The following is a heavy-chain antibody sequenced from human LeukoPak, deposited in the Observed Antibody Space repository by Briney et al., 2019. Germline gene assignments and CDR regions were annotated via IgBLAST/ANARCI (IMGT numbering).Heavy chain of an antibody. CDR3: ARDQDYGFDY. D-gene: IGHD4-17*01. V-gene: IGHV3-48*02. CDR1: GFTFSYYS. Sequence: GGSLRLSCAASGFTFSYYSMNWVRQAPGKGLEWVSCFSTRSSTISYADSVKGRFAISRDNAKNSLYLQMNSLRDEDTAVYYCARDQDYGFDYWGQGTLVIVSS. J-gene: IGHJ4*02. CDR2: FSTRSSTI.